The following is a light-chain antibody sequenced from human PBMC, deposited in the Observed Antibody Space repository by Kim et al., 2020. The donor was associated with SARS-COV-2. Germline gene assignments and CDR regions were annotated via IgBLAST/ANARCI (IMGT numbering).Light chain of an antibody. J-gene: IGKJ5*01. V-gene: IGKV1-33*01. CDR3: QQYENLPIT. CDR1: QDISNN. CDR2: GAY. Sequence: DIQMTQSPSSLSASVGDRVTMTCRASQDISNNLNWYQQKPGKAPKLLIYGAYNLETGVPSRFSGRRSVTDYTFTISSLQPEDIATYYCQQYENLPITLGQGTRLEIK.